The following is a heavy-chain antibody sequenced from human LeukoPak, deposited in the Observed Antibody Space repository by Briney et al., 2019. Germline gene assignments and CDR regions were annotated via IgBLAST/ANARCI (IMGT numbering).Heavy chain of an antibody. CDR1: GYTFRNYG. CDR3: ARASGSHFDY. D-gene: IGHD3-10*01. J-gene: IGHJ4*02. Sequence: EASVKVSCKASGYTFRNYGISWVRQAPGQGLEWMGWISAYNGNTNYAQKLQGRVTMTTDTSTSTAYMELRSLRSDDTAVYYCARASGSHFDYWGQGTLVTVSS. CDR2: ISAYNGNT. V-gene: IGHV1-18*01.